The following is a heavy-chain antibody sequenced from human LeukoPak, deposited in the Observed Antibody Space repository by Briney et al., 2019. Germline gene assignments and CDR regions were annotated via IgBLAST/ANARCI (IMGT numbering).Heavy chain of an antibody. Sequence: GGSLRLSCAASGFTFSSYGMHWVCQAPGKGLEWVAFIRYDGSNKYYADSVKGRFTISRDNSKNTLYLQMNSLRAEDTAVYYCAGDLRFLEWFDFDYWGQGTLVTVSS. J-gene: IGHJ4*02. D-gene: IGHD3-3*01. CDR1: GFTFSSYG. CDR3: AGDLRFLEWFDFDY. CDR2: IRYDGSNK. V-gene: IGHV3-30*02.